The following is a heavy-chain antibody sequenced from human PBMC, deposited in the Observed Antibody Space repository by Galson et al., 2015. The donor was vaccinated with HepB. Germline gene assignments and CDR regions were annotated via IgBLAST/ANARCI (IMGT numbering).Heavy chain of an antibody. CDR1: GYSFTGYW. J-gene: IGHJ5*02. D-gene: IGHD3-3*01. Sequence: QSGAEVKKPGESLKISCKGSGYSFTGYWIGWVRQLPGKGLEWMGLIDPYDSDSRTRYSPSFQGRVTISADKSISTAYLQWSSLRASDTAMYYCARKGIFGTAYTYFDTWGQGTLVTVSS. V-gene: IGHV5-51*01. CDR3: ARKGIFGTAYTYFDT. CDR2: IDPYDSDSRT.